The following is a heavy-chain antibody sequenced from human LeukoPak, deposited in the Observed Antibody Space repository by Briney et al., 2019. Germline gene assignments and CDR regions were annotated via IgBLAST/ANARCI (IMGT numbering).Heavy chain of an antibody. CDR2: ISGSGGIT. V-gene: IGHV3-23*01. Sequence: GGSLRLSCAASGFTFSGYAMTWVRQAPGKGLEWVSVISGSGGITYYADSVKGRFTISRDNSKNTLYLQMNSLRAEDTAVYYCAKDGYCSSSTRRLFDYWGQGTLVTVSS. J-gene: IGHJ4*02. D-gene: IGHD2-2*03. CDR1: GFTFSGYA. CDR3: AKDGYCSSSTRRLFDY.